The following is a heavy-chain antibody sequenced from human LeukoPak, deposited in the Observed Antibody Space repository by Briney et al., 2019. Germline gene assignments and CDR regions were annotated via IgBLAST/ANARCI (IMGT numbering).Heavy chain of an antibody. CDR2: VYYSGST. D-gene: IGHD3-9*01. CDR3: AKGYYDILTGYYTENAFDI. J-gene: IGHJ3*02. V-gene: IGHV4-59*08. CDR1: GGSISSYY. Sequence: SETLSLTCTVSGGSISSYYWSWIRQPPGKGLEWIGYVYYSGSTNYNPSLKSRVTISVDTSKNQFSLKLSSVTAADTAVYYCAKGYYDILTGYYTENAFDIWGQGTMVTVSS.